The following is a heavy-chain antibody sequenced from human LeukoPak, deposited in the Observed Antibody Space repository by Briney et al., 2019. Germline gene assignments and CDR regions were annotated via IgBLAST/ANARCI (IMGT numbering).Heavy chain of an antibody. V-gene: IGHV1-18*01. CDR3: ARDLITIFGVVRDAFDI. D-gene: IGHD3-3*01. J-gene: IGHJ3*02. Sequence: ASVKVSCKASGYTFTSYGISWVRQAPGQGLERMGWISAYSDNTNYAQKLQGRVTMTTDTSTSTAYMELRSLRSDDTAVYYCARDLITIFGVVRDAFDIWGQGTMVTVSS. CDR2: ISAYSDNT. CDR1: GYTFTSYG.